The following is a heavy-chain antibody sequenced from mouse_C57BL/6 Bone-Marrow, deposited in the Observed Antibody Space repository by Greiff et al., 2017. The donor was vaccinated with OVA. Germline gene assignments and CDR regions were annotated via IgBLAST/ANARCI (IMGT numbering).Heavy chain of an antibody. CDR1: GYTFTSYW. CDR3: ARYYGSSFYWYFDV. D-gene: IGHD1-1*01. V-gene: IGHV1-64*01. Sequence: QVQLQQPGAELVKPGASVKLSCEASGYTFTSYWMHWVKQRPGQGLEWIGMIHPNSGSTNYNEKFKSKATLTVDKSSSTAYMQLSSLTSEDSAVYYCARYYGSSFYWYFDVWGTGTTVTVSS. CDR2: IHPNSGST. J-gene: IGHJ1*03.